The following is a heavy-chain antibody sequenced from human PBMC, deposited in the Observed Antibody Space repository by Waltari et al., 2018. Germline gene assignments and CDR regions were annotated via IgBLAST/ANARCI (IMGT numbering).Heavy chain of an antibody. Sequence: QLQLQVSAPGLVKPSETLSLPCTVSGGSISTNYNWGWSRQPPGKGLEWMGNMQYRGSTFYNPSLESRVTISLDTWKNQFSLRLSSVGAADTAVYFCGRIAFGDEGGYFQYWGQGTLVTVSS. CDR1: GGSISTNYN. V-gene: IGHV4-39*01. CDR2: MQYRGST. J-gene: IGHJ1*01. CDR3: GRIAFGDEGGYFQY. D-gene: IGHD4-17*01.